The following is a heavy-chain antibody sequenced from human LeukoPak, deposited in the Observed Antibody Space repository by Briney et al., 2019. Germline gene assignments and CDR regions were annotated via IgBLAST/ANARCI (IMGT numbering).Heavy chain of an antibody. CDR1: GFTFSHYW. Sequence: GGSLRLSCAASGFTFSHYWMNWVRQAPGKGLEWVANIKQDGSEEYYVDSMKGRFTISRDNAKHVLYLQINSLRVGDTAVYYCAGGARGYNWYFDLWGRGTLVTVSP. D-gene: IGHD3-16*01. CDR3: AGGARGYNWYFDL. CDR2: IKQDGSEE. J-gene: IGHJ2*01. V-gene: IGHV3-7*01.